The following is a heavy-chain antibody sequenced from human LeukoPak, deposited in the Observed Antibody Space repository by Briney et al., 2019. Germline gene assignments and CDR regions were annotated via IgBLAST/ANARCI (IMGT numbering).Heavy chain of an antibody. J-gene: IGHJ6*03. CDR3: ARVSSYDYVWGSYRPYYYYYMDV. CDR2: ISSSGSTI. CDR1: GFTFSSYE. Sequence: GGSLRLSCAASGFTFSSYEMNWVRQAPGKGLEWISYISSSGSTIYYADSVKGRFTISRDNSRNTMYLQMNSLRAVDTAVYYCARVSSYDYVWGSYRPYYYYYMDVWGKGTTVTVSS. V-gene: IGHV3-48*03. D-gene: IGHD3-16*02.